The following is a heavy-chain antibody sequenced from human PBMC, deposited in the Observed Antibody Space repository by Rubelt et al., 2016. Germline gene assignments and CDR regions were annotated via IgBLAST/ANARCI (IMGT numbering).Heavy chain of an antibody. CDR3: AKDYGSGSPYYGMDV. CDR2: ISYEGSNK. D-gene: IGHD3-10*01. CDR1: GFTFSNYA. J-gene: IGHJ6*02. V-gene: IGHV3-30*04. Sequence: VHLVESGGGVVQPGRSLRLSCAASGFTFSNYAMQWVRQAPGKGLEWVAVISYEGSNKYYAKSVKGRFTISRDNSKNTLYLQMNSLRAEDTAVYYCAKDYGSGSPYYGMDVWGQGTTVTVSS.